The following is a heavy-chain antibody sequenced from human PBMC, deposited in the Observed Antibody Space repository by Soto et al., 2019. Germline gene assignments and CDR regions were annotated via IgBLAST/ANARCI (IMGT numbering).Heavy chain of an antibody. CDR3: SRVGVGQWLLGGAFDI. V-gene: IGHV3-7*03. CDR2: IKQDGSEK. Sequence: GGSLRLSCAASGFTFSSYWMSWVRQAPGKGLEWVANIKQDGSEKYYVDSVKGRFTISRDNAKNSLYLQMNSLRAEDTAVYYCSRVGVGQWLLGGAFDIWGQGTMVTVSS. D-gene: IGHD6-19*01. CDR1: GFTFSSYW. J-gene: IGHJ3*02.